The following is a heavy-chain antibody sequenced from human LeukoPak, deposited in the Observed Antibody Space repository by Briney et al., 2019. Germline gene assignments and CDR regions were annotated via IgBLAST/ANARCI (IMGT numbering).Heavy chain of an antibody. D-gene: IGHD2-2*01. J-gene: IGHJ5*02. CDR2: ISGSTGST. CDR3: ARVGRDCSDINCYWADWFDP. Sequence: ASVKVSCKASGYTFSTYGITWVREAPGQGPEWLGLISGSTGSTHYTQAVQGRVTMTTDTSTATAYMELRSLRSDDTAVYYCARVGRDCSDINCYWADWFDPWGQGTLVIVSS. CDR1: GYTFSTYG. V-gene: IGHV1-18*01.